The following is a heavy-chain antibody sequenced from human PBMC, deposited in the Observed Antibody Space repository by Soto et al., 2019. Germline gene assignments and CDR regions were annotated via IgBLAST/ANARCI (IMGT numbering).Heavy chain of an antibody. CDR2: IYYSGST. CDR3: ARHNYYDLDY. D-gene: IGHD3-22*01. CDR1: GGSISSSSYY. V-gene: IGHV4-39*01. Sequence: LSLTCTVSGGSISSSSYYWGWIRQPPGKGLEWIGSIYYSGSTYHNPSLKSRVTISVDTSKNQFSLKLSSVTATDTAVYYCARHNYYDLDYWGQGTLVTVSS. J-gene: IGHJ4*02.